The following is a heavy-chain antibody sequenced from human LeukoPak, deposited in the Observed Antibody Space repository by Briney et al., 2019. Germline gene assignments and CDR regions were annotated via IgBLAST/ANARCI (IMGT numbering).Heavy chain of an antibody. CDR1: GGSFSTYY. CDR3: ARVGETNYDLLTGTYYFDY. J-gene: IGHJ4*02. V-gene: IGHV4-34*01. CDR2: VNPSANT. Sequence: SETLSLTCAVYGGSFSTYYWSWIRQPPGKGLEWIGEVNPSANTNYNPSLKSRVTISVDTSKNQFSLKLTSVTAADTAVYYCARVGETNYDLLTGTYYFDYWGQGTLVTVSS. D-gene: IGHD3-9*01.